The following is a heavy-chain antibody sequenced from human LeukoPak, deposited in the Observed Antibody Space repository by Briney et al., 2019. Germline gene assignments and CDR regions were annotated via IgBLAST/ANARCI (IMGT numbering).Heavy chain of an antibody. V-gene: IGHV3-9*03. D-gene: IGHD2-2*01. CDR2: ISWNSGSI. J-gene: IGHJ5*02. CDR3: AKEVCSSTSCYVGWFDP. CDR1: GFTFDDYA. Sequence: PGGSLRLSCAASGFTFDDYAMHWVRQAPGKGLEWVSGISWNSGSIGYADSVKGRFTISRDNAKNSLYLQMNSLRAEDMALYYCAKEVCSSTSCYVGWFDPWGQGTLVTVSS.